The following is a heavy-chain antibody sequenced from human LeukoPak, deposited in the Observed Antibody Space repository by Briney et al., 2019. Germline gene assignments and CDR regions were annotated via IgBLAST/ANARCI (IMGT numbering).Heavy chain of an antibody. CDR3: ARGSPKHDP. Sequence: PSESLSLTFAVYGGSFSGNNWSWIRQPPGKGLEWVWEINHSGGTKYNPSLKSRLTISVDPSKNQFSLKLKSVTAADTAVYYCARGSPKHDPWGQGTLVTVSS. V-gene: IGHV4-34*01. CDR2: INHSGGT. CDR1: GGSFSGNN. J-gene: IGHJ5*02.